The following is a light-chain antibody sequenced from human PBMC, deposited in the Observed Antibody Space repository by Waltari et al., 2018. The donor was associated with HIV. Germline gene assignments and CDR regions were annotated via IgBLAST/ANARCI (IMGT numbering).Light chain of an antibody. CDR2: AAS. J-gene: IGKJ2*01. Sequence: DIQMTQSPSSLPASVGDRVTIACRASQGISNYLAWYQQKPGKVPKLLIYAASTLQSGVPARFSGRGSGTDFTLTISILQPEDVATYYCQKYNSAPYTFGQGTKLEIK. CDR1: QGISNY. V-gene: IGKV1-27*01. CDR3: QKYNSAPYT.